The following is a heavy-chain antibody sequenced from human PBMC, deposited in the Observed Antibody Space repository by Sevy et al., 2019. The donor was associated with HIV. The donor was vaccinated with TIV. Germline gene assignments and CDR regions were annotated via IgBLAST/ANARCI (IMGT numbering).Heavy chain of an antibody. Sequence: ASVKVSCKASGGIFKTYGFSWVRQAPGQGPEWVGGIIPILGTTNYAQKFQDRVTISADEYTKTVHMELRSLRSEDTGEYYCARGGGNGWYYFDYWGQETLVTVSS. CDR2: IIPILGTT. V-gene: IGHV1-69*13. J-gene: IGHJ4*02. D-gene: IGHD6-19*01. CDR3: ARGGGNGWYYFDY. CDR1: GGIFKTYG.